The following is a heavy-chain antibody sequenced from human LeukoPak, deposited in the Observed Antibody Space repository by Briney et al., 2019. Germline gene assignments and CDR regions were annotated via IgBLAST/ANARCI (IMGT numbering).Heavy chain of an antibody. V-gene: IGHV4-38-2*01. CDR2: IYHSGST. CDR1: GYSISSGYY. D-gene: IGHD4-23*01. CDR3: ARLGVDYGGNKYFDY. Sequence: SETLSLTCAVSGYSISSGYYWGWIRQPPGKGLEWIGSIYHSGSTYYNPSLKSRVTISVDTSKDQFSLKLSSVTAADTAVYYCARLGVDYGGNKYFDYWGQGTLVTVSS. J-gene: IGHJ4*02.